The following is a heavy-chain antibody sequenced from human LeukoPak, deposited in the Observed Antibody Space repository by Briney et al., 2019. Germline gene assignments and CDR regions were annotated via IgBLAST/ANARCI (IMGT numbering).Heavy chain of an antibody. V-gene: IGHV4-59*01. J-gene: IGHJ6*02. CDR3: ARDPGVGATSSYGMDV. D-gene: IGHD1-26*01. CDR2: IYYSGST. Sequence: SETLSLTCTVSGGSISSYHWSWIRQPPGKGLEWIGYIYYSGSTNYNPSLKSRVTISVDTSKNQFSLKLSSVTAADTAVYYCARDPGVGATSSYGMDVWGQGTTVTVSS. CDR1: GGSISSYH.